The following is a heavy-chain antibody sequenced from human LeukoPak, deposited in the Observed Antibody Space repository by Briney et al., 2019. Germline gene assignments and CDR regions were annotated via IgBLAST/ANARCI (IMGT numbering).Heavy chain of an antibody. CDR1: GYTLTDYY. D-gene: IGHD3-10*01. CDR2: INPSSGGT. Sequence: AASVKVSCKASGYTLTDYYLHWVRQAPGQGLEWLGWINPSSGGTSYAQKFQGRVTMSRDTSISTAYMELSGLRSDDTAFYYCALLWFGELLGQRDYWGQETLVTVSS. V-gene: IGHV1-2*02. CDR3: ALLWFGELLGQRDY. J-gene: IGHJ4*01.